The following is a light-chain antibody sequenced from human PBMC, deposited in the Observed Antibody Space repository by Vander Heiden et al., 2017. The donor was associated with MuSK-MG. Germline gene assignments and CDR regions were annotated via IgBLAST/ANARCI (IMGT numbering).Light chain of an antibody. CDR1: QSVSSN. V-gene: IGKV3D-15*01. Sequence: EIVMTQSPATLSVSPGERATLSCRASQSVSSNLAWYQQKPGQAPRLLIYGASTRATGLPARFSGSAYGTEFTLTISRLQSEDFTVYYCQHYNTSPGTTFGPGTRLEIK. CDR2: GAS. J-gene: IGKJ5*01. CDR3: QHYNTSPGTT.